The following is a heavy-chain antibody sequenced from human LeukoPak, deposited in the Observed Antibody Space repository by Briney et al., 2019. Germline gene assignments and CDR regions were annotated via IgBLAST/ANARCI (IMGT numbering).Heavy chain of an antibody. CDR3: AKRDYYYYYFMDA. CDR1: GFTFSSYG. CDR2: IRYDGSNK. J-gene: IGHJ6*03. Sequence: GGSLRLSCAASGFTFSSYGMHWVRQAPGKGLEWVAFIRYDGSNKYYADSVKGRFTISRDNSKNKLYLQMNSLRAEDTAVYYCAKRDYYYYYFMDAWGKGTTVTISS. V-gene: IGHV3-30*02.